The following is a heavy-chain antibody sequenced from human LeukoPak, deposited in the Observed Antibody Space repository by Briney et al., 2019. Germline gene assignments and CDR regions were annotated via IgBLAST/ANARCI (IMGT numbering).Heavy chain of an antibody. CDR3: ASPLLTIFGLVTDI. J-gene: IGHJ4*02. V-gene: IGHV3-21*01. Sequence: GGSLRLSGAASGFTFSSYSVDWVRQAPGKGLEWVSSISSSSSYIYYADSVKGRFTISRDNAKNSLYLQMNSLRAEDTAVYYCASPLLTIFGLVTDIWGQGTLVTVSS. CDR2: ISSSSSYI. D-gene: IGHD3-3*01. CDR1: GFTFSSYS.